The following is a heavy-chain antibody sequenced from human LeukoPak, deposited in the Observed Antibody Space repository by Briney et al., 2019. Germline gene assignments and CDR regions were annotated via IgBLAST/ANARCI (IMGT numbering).Heavy chain of an antibody. Sequence: PGGSLRLSCVESTFTFSDYGMHWVRQAPGKGLEWVAFIRNDGAKTYYADSAKGRFTISRDNSKNTLYLQMNSLRAEDTAVYYCAKGYCSSTSCSIDYWGQGTLVTVSS. D-gene: IGHD2-2*01. V-gene: IGHV3-30*02. CDR2: IRNDGAKT. CDR3: AKGYCSSTSCSIDY. J-gene: IGHJ4*02. CDR1: TFTFSDYG.